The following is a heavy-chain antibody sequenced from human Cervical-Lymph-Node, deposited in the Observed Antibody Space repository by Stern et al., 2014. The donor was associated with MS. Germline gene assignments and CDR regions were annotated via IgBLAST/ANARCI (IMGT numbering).Heavy chain of an antibody. CDR3: ARGPDYWNGDRFFYHGMEV. Sequence: QVQLVQSGAEVKKPGSSVKVSCKGSGDTFSYYAISWVRQAPGQGLEWMGGLIPILGSPDYAQNFQARVTISADESTKTSYMELTSLRSDDTAVYYCARGPDYWNGDRFFYHGMEVWGQGTMVTVSS. V-gene: IGHV1-69*01. J-gene: IGHJ6*02. CDR2: LIPILGSP. D-gene: IGHD3-3*01. CDR1: GDTFSYYA.